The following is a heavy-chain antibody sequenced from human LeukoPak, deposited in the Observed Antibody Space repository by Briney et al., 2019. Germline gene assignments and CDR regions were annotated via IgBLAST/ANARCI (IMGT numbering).Heavy chain of an antibody. D-gene: IGHD6-19*01. CDR2: IYNSGTT. Sequence: KPSETLSLTRTVSGGSISSHFWSWIRQPPGKGLEWIGNIYNSGTTNYNPSLKSGVTISVDTSKNQLSLQLTSVTAADTAVYYCTKATQWLAFDYWGRGTLVTVSS. CDR3: TKATQWLAFDY. V-gene: IGHV4-59*11. J-gene: IGHJ4*02. CDR1: GGSISSHF.